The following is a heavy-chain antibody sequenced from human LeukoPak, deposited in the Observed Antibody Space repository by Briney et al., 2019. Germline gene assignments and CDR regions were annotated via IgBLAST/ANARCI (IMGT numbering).Heavy chain of an antibody. Sequence: ASVKVSCKASGYTFTTYAIHWVRQAPGQRLEWLGWINTGNGDTRYSQTFQGRVTITRDTSASTAYMELSSLRPEDTAVYYCARDMGSGSLHYWGQGTLVTVSS. D-gene: IGHD1-26*01. CDR2: INTGNGDT. CDR1: GYTFTTYA. CDR3: ARDMGSGSLHY. V-gene: IGHV1-3*04. J-gene: IGHJ4*02.